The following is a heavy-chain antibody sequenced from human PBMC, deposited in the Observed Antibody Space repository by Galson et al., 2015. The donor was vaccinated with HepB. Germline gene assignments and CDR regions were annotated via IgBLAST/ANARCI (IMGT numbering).Heavy chain of an antibody. Sequence: SVKVSCKASGYSFTRYYLHWVRQAPGQGLEWMGMINPSGGSTTYAQKSQGRVTLTRDTSTSTVYMELSRLRSEDTAVYFCARYNNKVITCSYYYGLDVWGQGTTVTVSS. D-gene: IGHD3-16*01. V-gene: IGHV1-46*01. J-gene: IGHJ6*02. CDR3: ARYNNKVITCSYYYGLDV. CDR1: GYSFTRYY. CDR2: INPSGGST.